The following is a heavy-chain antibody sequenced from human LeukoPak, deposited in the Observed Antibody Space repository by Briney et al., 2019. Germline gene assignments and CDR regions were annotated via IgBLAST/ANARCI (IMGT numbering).Heavy chain of an antibody. J-gene: IGHJ4*02. D-gene: IGHD6-19*01. CDR2: ISAYNGNT. V-gene: IGHV1-18*01. CDR3: ARSRAVAGTSYFDY. Sequence: GASVKVSCKASGYTFTSYGISWVRQAPGQGLEWMGWISAYNGNTNYAQKLQGRVTMTTDTSTSTAYMELRSLRSDDTAVYYCARSRAVAGTSYFDYWGQGTLSPSPQ. CDR1: GYTFTSYG.